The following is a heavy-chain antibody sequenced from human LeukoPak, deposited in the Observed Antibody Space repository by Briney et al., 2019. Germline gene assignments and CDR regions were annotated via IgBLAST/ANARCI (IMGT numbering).Heavy chain of an antibody. CDR1: GGSFSGYY. V-gene: IGHV4-34*01. CDR2: INHSGST. CDR3: ARGQWLVHYYYYGMDV. D-gene: IGHD6-19*01. J-gene: IGHJ6*04. Sequence: PSETLSLTCAVYGGSFSGYYWSWIHQPPGKGLEWIGEINHSGSTNYNPSLKSRVTISVDTSKNQFSLKLSSVTAADTAVYYCARGQWLVHYYYYGMDVWGKGTTVTVSS.